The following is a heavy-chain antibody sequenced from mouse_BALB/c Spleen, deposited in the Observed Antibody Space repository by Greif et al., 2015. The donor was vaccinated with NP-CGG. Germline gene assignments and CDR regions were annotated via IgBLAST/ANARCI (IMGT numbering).Heavy chain of an antibody. CDR1: GNTFTSYW. CDR2: INPSTGYT. Sequence: QVQLQQPGAELAKPGASVKMSCKASGNTFTSYWMHWVKQRPGQGLEWIGYINPSTGYTEYNQKFKDKATLTADKSSSTAYMQLSSLTSEDSAVYYCASAYYYGSSYYAMDYWGQGTSVTVSS. V-gene: IGHV1-7*01. D-gene: IGHD1-1*01. CDR3: ASAYYYGSSYYAMDY. J-gene: IGHJ4*01.